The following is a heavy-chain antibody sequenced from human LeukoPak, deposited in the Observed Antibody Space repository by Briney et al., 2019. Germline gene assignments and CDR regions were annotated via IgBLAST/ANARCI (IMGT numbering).Heavy chain of an antibody. CDR1: GFTFSSYW. CDR2: IKQDGSEK. D-gene: IGHD3-9*01. CDR3: ARVRYDILTGYSPADY. Sequence: PGGSLRLSCAASGFTFSSYWMSWVRQAPGKGLEWVANIKQDGSEKYYVDSVKGRFTISRDNAKNSLYLQMNSLRAEDTAVCYCARVRYDILTGYSPADYRGQGTLVTVSS. J-gene: IGHJ4*02. V-gene: IGHV3-7*01.